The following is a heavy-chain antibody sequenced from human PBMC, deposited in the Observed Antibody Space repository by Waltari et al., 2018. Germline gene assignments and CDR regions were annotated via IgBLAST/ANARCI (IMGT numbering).Heavy chain of an antibody. J-gene: IGHJ4*02. Sequence: EVQLVESGGGLVQPGGSLRLSCAASGFTFSDHYMAWVRQAPGTGLDCVARSRNKANSYITEYAASVKGRFTSSSDDSKNSLYLQMNSLKTDDTAVYFCARVRYCSGGFCYWTFDSWGQGTLVTVSS. CDR3: ARVRYCSGGFCYWTFDS. CDR2: SRNKANSYIT. CDR1: GFTFSDHY. V-gene: IGHV3-72*01. D-gene: IGHD2-15*01.